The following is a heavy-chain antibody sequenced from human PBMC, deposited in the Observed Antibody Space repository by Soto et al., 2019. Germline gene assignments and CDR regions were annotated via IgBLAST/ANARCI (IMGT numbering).Heavy chain of an antibody. Sequence: PSETLSLTCAVYGGSFSGYYWSWIRQPPGKGLEWIGEINHSGSTNYNPSLKSRVTISVDTSKNQFSLKLSSVTAADTAVYYCARGGYCSGGSCYSFYLAWFDPWGQGTLVTVSS. CDR2: INHSGST. CDR1: GGSFSGYY. D-gene: IGHD2-15*01. V-gene: IGHV4-34*01. CDR3: ARGGYCSGGSCYSFYLAWFDP. J-gene: IGHJ5*02.